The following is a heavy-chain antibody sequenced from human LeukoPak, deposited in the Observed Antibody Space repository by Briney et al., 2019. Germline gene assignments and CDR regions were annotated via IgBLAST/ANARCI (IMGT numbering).Heavy chain of an antibody. Sequence: GGSLRLSCAASGFTFSSYGMHWVRQAPGKGLEWVAVISYDGSNKYYADSVKGRFTISRDNSKNTLYVQMNSLRAEDTAIYYCAKDSPYCSSTSCSFDYWGQGTLVTVSS. CDR3: AKDSPYCSSTSCSFDY. CDR2: ISYDGSNK. V-gene: IGHV3-30*18. D-gene: IGHD2-2*01. CDR1: GFTFSSYG. J-gene: IGHJ4*02.